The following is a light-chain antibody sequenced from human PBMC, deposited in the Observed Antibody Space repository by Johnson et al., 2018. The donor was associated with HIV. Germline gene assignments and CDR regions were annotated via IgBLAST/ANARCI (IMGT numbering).Light chain of an antibody. CDR3: GTWDSSLSAYV. J-gene: IGLJ1*01. Sequence: QSVLTQPPSVSAAAGQKVTISCSGTYSNIEHNYVSWYQQLPGTAPKLLIYGTTKRPSGIPDRFSDSKSGTSATLGITGLQAGDEADYYCGTWDSSLSAYVFGTGTKVTVL. CDR2: GTT. CDR1: YSNIEHNY. V-gene: IGLV1-51*01.